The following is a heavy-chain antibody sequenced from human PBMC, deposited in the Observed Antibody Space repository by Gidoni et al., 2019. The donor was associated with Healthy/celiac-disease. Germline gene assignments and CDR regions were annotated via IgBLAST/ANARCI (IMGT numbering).Heavy chain of an antibody. CDR2: ISWNSGSI. CDR1: GFTFYDYA. CDR3: AKDQGIWGQTPIDY. J-gene: IGHJ4*02. D-gene: IGHD3-16*01. V-gene: IGHV3-9*01. Sequence: EVQLVESGGGLLQPGRYLRLSSSASGFTFYDYAMHWVRQAPGKGLGWVSGISWNSGSIGYADSVKGRFTISRDNAKNSLYLQMNSLRAEDTALYYCAKDQGIWGQTPIDYWGQGTLVTVSS.